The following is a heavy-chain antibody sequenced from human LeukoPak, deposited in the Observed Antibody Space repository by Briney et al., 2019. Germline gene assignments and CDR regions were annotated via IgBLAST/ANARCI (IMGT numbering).Heavy chain of an antibody. CDR3: VKELLELTAIAEH. CDR1: GFTFSSHA. CDR2: ISGGGRKT. V-gene: IGHV3-23*01. J-gene: IGHJ1*01. D-gene: IGHD4/OR15-4a*01. Sequence: GRSLRLSCVASGFTFSSHAMGWVRQAAGKGLEWLSAISGGGRKTWYPDSLKGRFIISRDNSKNTLYLQMKTMRVEDTALYYCVKELLELTAIAEHWGPGTLVTVSS.